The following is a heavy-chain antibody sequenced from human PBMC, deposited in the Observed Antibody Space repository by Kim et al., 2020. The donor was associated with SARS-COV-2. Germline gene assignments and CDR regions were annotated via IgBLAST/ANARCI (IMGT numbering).Heavy chain of an antibody. J-gene: IGHJ6*02. D-gene: IGHD3-3*01. CDR3: ASPPPYDFWSGSFYGMDV. Sequence: SVKVSCKASGGTFSSYANSWVRQAPGQGLEWMGGIIPIFGTANYAQKFQGRVTITADESTSTAYMELSSLRSEDTAVYYCASPPPYDFWSGSFYGMDVWGQGTTVTVSS. V-gene: IGHV1-69*13. CDR1: GGTFSSYA. CDR2: IIPIFGTA.